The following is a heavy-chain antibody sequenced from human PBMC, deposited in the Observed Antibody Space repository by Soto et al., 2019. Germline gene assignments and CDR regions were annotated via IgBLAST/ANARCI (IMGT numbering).Heavy chain of an antibody. V-gene: IGHV4-4*07. Sequence: SETLSLSCTVSGGSVSNYYWSWIRQPAGKGLEWIGRIYTNRITNFSPSLKSRVTMSVDTSKNQVSLKLTSVTAADTAVYYCARAAAASDVYFDYWGQGTQVTVSS. D-gene: IGHD6-25*01. J-gene: IGHJ4*02. CDR1: GGSVSNYY. CDR3: ARAAAASDVYFDY. CDR2: IYTNRIT.